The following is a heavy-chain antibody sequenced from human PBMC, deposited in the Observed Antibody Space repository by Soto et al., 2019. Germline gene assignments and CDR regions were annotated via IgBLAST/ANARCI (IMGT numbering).Heavy chain of an antibody. CDR1: GYTFTSYY. Sequence: ASVKVSCKASGYTFTSYYIHWVRQAPGQGLEWMGIINPNGGNTVYAQKFQGRVTMTRDTSTTTVYMELSSLRSDDTAVYYCARGRYSYTDFWGQGTLVIVSS. CDR2: INPNGGNT. V-gene: IGHV1-46*03. CDR3: ARGRYSYTDF. D-gene: IGHD5-18*01. J-gene: IGHJ4*02.